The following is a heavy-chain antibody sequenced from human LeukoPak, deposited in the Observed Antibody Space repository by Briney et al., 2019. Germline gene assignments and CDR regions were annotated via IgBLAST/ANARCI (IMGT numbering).Heavy chain of an antibody. Sequence: PGGSLRLSCAASGFTFSSYSMNWVRQAPGRGLEWVSYISSSSSTIYYADSVKGRFTISRDNAKNSLYLQVNSLRAEDTAVYYCARELRDSGSYYPVGYWGQGTLVTVSS. CDR3: ARELRDSGSYYPVGY. D-gene: IGHD1-26*01. CDR2: ISSSSSTI. J-gene: IGHJ4*02. CDR1: GFTFSSYS. V-gene: IGHV3-48*04.